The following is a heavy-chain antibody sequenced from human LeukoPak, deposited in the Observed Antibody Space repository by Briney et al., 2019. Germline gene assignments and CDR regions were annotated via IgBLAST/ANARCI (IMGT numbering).Heavy chain of an antibody. CDR3: ARREARVYYYYYYTDV. J-gene: IGHJ6*03. V-gene: IGHV4-34*01. D-gene: IGHD6-6*01. CDR1: GGSFSGYY. CDR2: INHSGST. Sequence: SETLSLTCAVYGGSFSGYYWSWIRQPPGKGLEWIGEINHSGSTNYNPSLKSRVTISVDTSKNQFSLKLSSVTAADTAVYYCARREARVYYYYYYTDVWGKGTTVTVSS.